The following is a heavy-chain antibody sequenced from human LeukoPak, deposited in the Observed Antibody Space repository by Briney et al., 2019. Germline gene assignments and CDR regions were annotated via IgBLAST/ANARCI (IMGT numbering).Heavy chain of an antibody. V-gene: IGHV4-34*01. CDR1: GGSFSGYY. CDR2: IYRGVTS. J-gene: IGHJ4*02. CDR3: AREDLYYDFWSGSAHPGYFDY. D-gene: IGHD3-3*01. Sequence: SETLSLTCAVYGGSFSGYYWGWIRQPPGKGLQFVGTIYRGVTSYYNLSLKSRVTVSLDTSRNQFSLKLTSVTAADTAVYYCAREDLYYDFWSGSAHPGYFDYWGQGTLVTVSS.